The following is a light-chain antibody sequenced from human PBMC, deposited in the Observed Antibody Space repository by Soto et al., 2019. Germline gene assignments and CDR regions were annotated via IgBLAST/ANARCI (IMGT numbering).Light chain of an antibody. Sequence: QYVLTQPPSVSGAPGQRVTISCTGSSSNIGAGYDVHWYQQVPGTAPKLLIYGNINRPSGVPDRFSGSKSGTSASLAITGLQAEDEADYYCQSYDNSLSGLFGGGTKLTVL. V-gene: IGLV1-40*01. J-gene: IGLJ2*01. CDR2: GNI. CDR3: QSYDNSLSGL. CDR1: SSNIGAGYD.